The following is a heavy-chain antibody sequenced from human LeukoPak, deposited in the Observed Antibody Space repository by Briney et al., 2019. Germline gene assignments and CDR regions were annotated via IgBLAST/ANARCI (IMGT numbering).Heavy chain of an antibody. V-gene: IGHV3-48*01. D-gene: IGHD3-22*01. CDR2: ISSSSSTI. Sequence: PGGSLRLSCAPSGFTLWSYSMNAVRHAPGKGLGRVSYISSSSSTIYYADSVKGRFTISRDNAKNSLYLQMNSLRAEDTAVYYCAREGSNYYDSSGYDRGYFDYWGQGTLVTVSS. J-gene: IGHJ4*02. CDR3: AREGSNYYDSSGYDRGYFDY. CDR1: GFTLWSYS.